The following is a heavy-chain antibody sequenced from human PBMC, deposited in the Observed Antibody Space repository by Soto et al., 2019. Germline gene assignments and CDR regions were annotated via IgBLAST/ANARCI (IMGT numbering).Heavy chain of an antibody. CDR1: GFTFSSYA. J-gene: IGHJ4*02. Sequence: GESLKISCAASGFTFSSYAMSWVRQAPGKGLEWVSAISGSGGSTYYADSVKGRFTISRDNSKNTLYLQMNSLRAEDTAVYYCAKNFMITFGGVDYWGQGTLVTVSS. CDR3: AKNFMITFGGVDY. D-gene: IGHD3-16*01. CDR2: ISGSGGST. V-gene: IGHV3-23*01.